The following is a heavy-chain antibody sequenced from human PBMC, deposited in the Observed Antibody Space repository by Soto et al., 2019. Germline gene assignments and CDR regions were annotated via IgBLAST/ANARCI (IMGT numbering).Heavy chain of an antibody. CDR1: GFTFSSYA. D-gene: IGHD5-18*01. V-gene: IGHV3-23*01. Sequence: GGSLRLFCAASGFTFSSYAMSWVRQAPGKGLEWVSTISGSDGRTYSTDSVKGRFTISRDNSRNTAYLQMNSLRVEDTAVYYCAKGVSQYTPLALFDYWGRGTLVTVSS. CDR2: ISGSDGRT. J-gene: IGHJ4*02. CDR3: AKGVSQYTPLALFDY.